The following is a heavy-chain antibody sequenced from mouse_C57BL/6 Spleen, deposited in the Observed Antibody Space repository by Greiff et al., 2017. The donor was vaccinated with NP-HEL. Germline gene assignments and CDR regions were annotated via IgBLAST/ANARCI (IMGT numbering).Heavy chain of an antibody. CDR2: IYPGDGDT. CDR3: AREYYYGSSWYFDV. D-gene: IGHD1-1*01. CDR1: GYAFSSSW. J-gene: IGHJ1*03. V-gene: IGHV1-82*01. Sequence: QVHVKQSGPELVKPGASVKISCKASGYAFSSSWMNWVKQRPGKGLEWIGRIYPGDGDTNYNGKFKGKATLTADKSSSTAYMQLSSLTSEDSAVYFCAREYYYGSSWYFDVWGTGTTVTVSS.